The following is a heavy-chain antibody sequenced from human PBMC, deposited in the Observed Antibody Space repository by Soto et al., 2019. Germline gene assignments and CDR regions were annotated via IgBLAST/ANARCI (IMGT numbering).Heavy chain of an antibody. D-gene: IGHD1-26*01. Sequence: QVQLVESGGGVVQPGGSLRLSCAASGFTFSSYGVHWVRQAPGKGLEWVAVISNDGIKKNYGESAKGRFTISRENSKNTLDLQMNSLRTEDTAVYYCAKSAQWVAKGGMDVWGQGTMVTVSS. V-gene: IGHV3-30*18. CDR1: GFTFSSYG. CDR2: ISNDGIKK. J-gene: IGHJ6*02. CDR3: AKSAQWVAKGGMDV.